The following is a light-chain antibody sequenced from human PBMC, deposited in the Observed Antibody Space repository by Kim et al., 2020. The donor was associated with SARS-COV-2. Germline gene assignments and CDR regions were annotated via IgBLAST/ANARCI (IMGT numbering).Light chain of an antibody. CDR2: GTS. CDR3: QQYDRSPYT. J-gene: IGKJ2*01. Sequence: SPGEKATRSCRASQSVASNHFAWFQQRPGQAPRLLIYGTSSRATGIPDRFSASESGTDFTLTISRLEPEDFAVYYCQQYDRSPYTFGQGTKLEI. CDR1: QSVASNH. V-gene: IGKV3-20*01.